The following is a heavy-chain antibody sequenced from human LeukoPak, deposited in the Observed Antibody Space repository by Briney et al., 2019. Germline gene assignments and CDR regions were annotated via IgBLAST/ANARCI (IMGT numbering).Heavy chain of an antibody. CDR2: ISGSGNVT. Sequence: GGSLRLSCVGSGFTFAKYAMTWVREAPGKGLEWVSVISGSGNVTYYAESVKGRFTISRDNSKRTLYLQMDSLRADDTAIYYCAKDLAGANWGQGTLVLVSS. V-gene: IGHV3-23*01. CDR1: GFTFAKYA. CDR3: AKDLAGAN. J-gene: IGHJ4*02.